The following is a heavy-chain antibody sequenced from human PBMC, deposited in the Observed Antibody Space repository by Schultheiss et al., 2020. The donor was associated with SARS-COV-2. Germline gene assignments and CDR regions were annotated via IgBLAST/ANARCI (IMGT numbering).Heavy chain of an antibody. Sequence: SETLSLTCVVSGGSISSSNWWSWVRQPPGKGLEWIGEIYHSGSTNYNASLKSRVTISVDKSKNQFSLKLSSVTAADTAVYYCARVQKLMITFGGAKDYYGMDVWGQGTTVTV. CDR1: GGSISSSNW. D-gene: IGHD3-16*01. CDR2: IYHSGST. J-gene: IGHJ6*02. CDR3: ARVQKLMITFGGAKDYYGMDV. V-gene: IGHV4-4*02.